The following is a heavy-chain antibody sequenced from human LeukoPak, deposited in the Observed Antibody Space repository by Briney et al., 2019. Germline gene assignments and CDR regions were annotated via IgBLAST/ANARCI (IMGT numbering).Heavy chain of an antibody. CDR2: INTDGNTR. CDR1: GFTFGTSW. V-gene: IGHV3-74*01. Sequence: PGGSLRLSCATSGFTFGTSWMHWVRQAPGKGLVWVSRINTDGNTRDYADSVKGRFTISRDNAKNTLHLQMNSLRAEDTAVYYCVRDMGYYDKVWGQGTLVTVSS. J-gene: IGHJ4*02. D-gene: IGHD3-22*01. CDR3: VRDMGYYDKV.